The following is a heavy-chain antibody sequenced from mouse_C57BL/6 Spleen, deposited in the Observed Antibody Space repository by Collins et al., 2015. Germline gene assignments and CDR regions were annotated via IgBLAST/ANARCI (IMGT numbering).Heavy chain of an antibody. D-gene: IGHD1-2*01. CDR1: GYTFSSYW. Sequence: QVQLQQSGAELMKPGASVKISCKATGYTFSSYWIEWVKQRPGHGLEWIGEILPGSGSTNYNEKFKGKATFTADTSSNTAYMQLSSLTSEDSAVYYCARLLRLNAMDYWGQGTSVTVSS. V-gene: IGHV1-9*01. J-gene: IGHJ4*01. CDR3: ARLLRLNAMDY. CDR2: ILPGSGST.